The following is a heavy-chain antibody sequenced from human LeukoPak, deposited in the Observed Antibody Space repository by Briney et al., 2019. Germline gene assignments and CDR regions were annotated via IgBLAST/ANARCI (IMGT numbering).Heavy chain of an antibody. CDR3: ARASMVLGVTINWFDP. D-gene: IGHD3-10*01. J-gene: IGHJ5*02. CDR2: INHSGST. CDR1: GGSFSGYY. V-gene: IGHV4-34*01. Sequence: SETLSLTCAVYGGSFSGYYWSWIRQPPGKGLEWIGEINHSGSTNYNPSLKSRVTISVDTSKNQFSLKLSSVTAADTAVYYCARASMVLGVTINWFDPWGQGTLVTVSS.